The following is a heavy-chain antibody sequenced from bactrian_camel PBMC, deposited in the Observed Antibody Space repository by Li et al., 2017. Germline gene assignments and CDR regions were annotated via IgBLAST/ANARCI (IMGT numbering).Heavy chain of an antibody. CDR1: GFTFSSYW. V-gene: IGHV3S1*01. CDR3: AAVSAPSGAYCYELSPLWGAEFGY. CDR2: IKPDGGTT. D-gene: IGHD2*01. Sequence: QLVESGGGLVQPGGSLRLSCAASGFTFSSYWMFWVRQAPGKGLEWVANIKPDGGTTDYADSVEGRFTISRDNAKDTVYLQMGSLKPEDTAMYYCAAVSAPSGAYCYELSPLWGAEFGYWGQGTQVTV. J-gene: IGHJ6*01.